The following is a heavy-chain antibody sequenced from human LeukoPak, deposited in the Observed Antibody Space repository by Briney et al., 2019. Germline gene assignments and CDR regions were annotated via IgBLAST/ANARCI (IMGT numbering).Heavy chain of an antibody. CDR2: ISWNSGSI. D-gene: IGHD5-24*01. J-gene: IGHJ4*02. CDR3: ARSVEMATRIDY. V-gene: IGHV3-9*03. CDR1: GFTFDDYA. Sequence: GGSLRLSCVASGFTFDDYAMHWVRQAPGKGLEWVSGISWNSGSIGYADSVKGRFTISRDNAKNSLYLQMNSLRAEDMALYYCARSVEMATRIDYWGQGTLVTVSS.